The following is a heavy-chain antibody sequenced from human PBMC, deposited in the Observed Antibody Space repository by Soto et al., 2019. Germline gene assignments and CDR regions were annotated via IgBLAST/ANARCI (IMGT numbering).Heavy chain of an antibody. CDR2: ISWNSGSI. CDR1: GFTFGDYA. D-gene: IGHD6-19*01. Sequence: GGSLRLSCAASGFTFGDYAMQWVRQDPGKGLEWVSAISWNSGSIDYATSVKGRFTISRDNAKNSLYLQMNSLRAEDTALYYCAKSHTTSGWYVTTDYWGQGTRVTVS. J-gene: IGHJ4*02. V-gene: IGHV3-9*01. CDR3: AKSHTTSGWYVTTDY.